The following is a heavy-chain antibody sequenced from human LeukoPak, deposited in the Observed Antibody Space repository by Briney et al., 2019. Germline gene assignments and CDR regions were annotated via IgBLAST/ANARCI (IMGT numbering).Heavy chain of an antibody. CDR2: IYHSGST. CDR3: ARDVKGFGELLGLGPSYYYYYYMDV. CDR1: GASITSSGYY. D-gene: IGHD3-10*01. V-gene: IGHV4-39*07. Sequence: SETLSLTCTVSGASITSSGYYWGWIRQPPGKGLEWIGTIYHSGSTYYNPSLKSRVTISVDTSKNQFSLKLSSVTAADTAVYYCARDVKGFGELLGLGPSYYYYYYMDVWGKGTTVTISS. J-gene: IGHJ6*03.